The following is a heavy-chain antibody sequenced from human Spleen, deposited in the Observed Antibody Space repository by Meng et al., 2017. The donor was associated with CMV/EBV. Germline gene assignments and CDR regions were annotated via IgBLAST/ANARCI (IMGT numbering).Heavy chain of an antibody. V-gene: IGHV4-34*01. D-gene: IGHD7-27*01. CDR3: ANILTGDLGASDI. CDR2: INHSGSY. Sequence: CCSDGGSLRDYKWGGIRQPPGKGLERIEEINHSGSYNYKPSLKSRVTISVDRSKTQFFLKLSSVTAADTAVYYCANILTGDLGASDIWGQGTMVTVSS. J-gene: IGHJ3*02. CDR1: GGSLRDYK.